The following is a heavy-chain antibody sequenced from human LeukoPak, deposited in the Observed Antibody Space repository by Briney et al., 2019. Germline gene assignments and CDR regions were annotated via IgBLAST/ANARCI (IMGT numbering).Heavy chain of an antibody. CDR1: GFTFDRHT. Sequence: GGSLRLSCAASGFTFDRHTMHWVRQPPGKGPEWVSLIGWDGTNIDYADSVKGRFTISRDNSKNFVYLQMHSLRTEDTALYYCTRDMEWGMDVWGQGTTVIVSS. J-gene: IGHJ6*02. V-gene: IGHV3-43*01. D-gene: IGHD3-3*01. CDR2: IGWDGTNI. CDR3: TRDMEWGMDV.